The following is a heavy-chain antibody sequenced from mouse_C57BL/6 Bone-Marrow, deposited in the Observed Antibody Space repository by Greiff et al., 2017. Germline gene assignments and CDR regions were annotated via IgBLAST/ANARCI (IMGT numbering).Heavy chain of an antibody. CDR1: GYTFTSYW. D-gene: IGHD1-1*01. V-gene: IGHV1-74*01. J-gene: IGHJ3*01. CDR3: AIEGDYYGSSSRFAY. CDR2: IHPSDSDT. Sequence: QVQLQQSGAELVKPGASVKVSCKASGYTFTSYWMHWVKQRPGQGLEWIGRIHPSDSDTNYNQKFKGKATLTVDKSSSTAYMQLSSLTSEDSAVYYCAIEGDYYGSSSRFAYWGQGTLVTVSA.